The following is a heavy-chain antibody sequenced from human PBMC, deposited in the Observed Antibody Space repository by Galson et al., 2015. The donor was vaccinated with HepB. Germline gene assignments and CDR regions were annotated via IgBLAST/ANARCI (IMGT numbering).Heavy chain of an antibody. J-gene: IGHJ4*02. V-gene: IGHV1-46*01. D-gene: IGHD4-23*01. CDR2: INPSGGST. CDR1: GYTFTGYY. Sequence: SVKVSCKASGYTFTGYYMHWVRQAPGQGLEWMGIINPSGGSTSYAQKFQGRVTMTRDTSTNTVYMELSSLRSEDTAVYYCARDQASLPYAGRGGYFAYWGQGTLVTVSS. CDR3: ARDQASLPYAGRGGYFAY.